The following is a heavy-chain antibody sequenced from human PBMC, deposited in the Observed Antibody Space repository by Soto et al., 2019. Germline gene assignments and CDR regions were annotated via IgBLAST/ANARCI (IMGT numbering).Heavy chain of an antibody. CDR1: GYTFTSYG. CDR3: ASVHDSYCSGGSCYYDY. CDR2: ISAYNGNT. D-gene: IGHD2-15*01. J-gene: IGHJ4*02. Sequence: ASVKVSCKASGYTFTSYGISWVRQAPGQGLEWMGWISAYNGNTNYAQKLQGRVTMTTDTSTSTAYMELRSLRSDDTAVYYCASVHDSYCSGGSCYYDYWGQGTLVTVSS. V-gene: IGHV1-18*01.